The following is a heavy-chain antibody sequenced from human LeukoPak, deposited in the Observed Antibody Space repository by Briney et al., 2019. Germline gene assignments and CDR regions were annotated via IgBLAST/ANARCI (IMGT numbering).Heavy chain of an antibody. CDR3: ARPMDIWFGELLLRGAFDI. CDR1: GASISSNIYY. Sequence: SETLSLTCTVPGASISSNIYYWGWIRQPPGKGLEWIGNIYYTGSTYYTPSLKSRVTLSVDTSKNQFSLKLRSVTAADTAVYYCARPMDIWFGELLLRGAFDIWGQGTMVTVSS. D-gene: IGHD3-10*01. J-gene: IGHJ3*02. CDR2: IYYTGST. V-gene: IGHV4-39*01.